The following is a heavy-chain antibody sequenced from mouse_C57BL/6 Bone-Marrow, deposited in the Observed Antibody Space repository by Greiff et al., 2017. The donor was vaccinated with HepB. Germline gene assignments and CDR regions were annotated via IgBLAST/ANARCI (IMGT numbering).Heavy chain of an antibody. Sequence: QSGPGMVKPSQSLSLTCTVTGYSITSGYDWHWIRHFPGNKLEWMGYISYSGSTNYNPSLKSRISITHDTSKNHFFLKLNSVTTEDTATYYCARDRYYGSSYWYFDVWGTGTTVTVSS. D-gene: IGHD1-1*01. J-gene: IGHJ1*03. V-gene: IGHV3-1*01. CDR3: ARDRYYGSSYWYFDV. CDR1: GYSITSGYD. CDR2: ISYSGST.